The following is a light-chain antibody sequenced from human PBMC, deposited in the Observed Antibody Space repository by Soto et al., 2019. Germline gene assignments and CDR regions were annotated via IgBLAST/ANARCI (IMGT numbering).Light chain of an antibody. Sequence: QSALTQPASVSGSPGQSITISCTGTSSDVGGYKYVSWHQQHPGKAPKVLIYEVNNRPSGVSYRFSGSKSGNTASLTISGLQAEDEADYYCSSYTSSNTVIFGGGTQLTVL. CDR3: SSYTSSNTVI. J-gene: IGLJ2*01. CDR2: EVN. V-gene: IGLV2-14*01. CDR1: SSDVGGYKY.